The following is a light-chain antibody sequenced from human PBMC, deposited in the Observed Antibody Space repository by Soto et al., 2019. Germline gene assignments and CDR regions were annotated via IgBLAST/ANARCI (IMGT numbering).Light chain of an antibody. Sequence: QSVLTQPPSVSGAPGQRVTISCTGSTSNIGAGYGVHWYQHLPGTAPKLLMYGNSIRPSGVPDRFSGSKSGTSASLAITGLQADDESDYYCQSYDSSLTCLVFGGGTKLTVL. V-gene: IGLV1-40*01. J-gene: IGLJ2*01. CDR2: GNS. CDR1: TSNIGAGYG. CDR3: QSYDSSLTCLV.